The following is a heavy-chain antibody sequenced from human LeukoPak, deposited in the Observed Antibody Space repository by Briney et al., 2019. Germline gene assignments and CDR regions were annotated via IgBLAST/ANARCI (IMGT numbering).Heavy chain of an antibody. D-gene: IGHD2-2*01. CDR3: AGQTSLPAVYYYYMDV. J-gene: IGHJ6*03. CDR1: GGSISSSSYY. CDR2: IYYSGST. Sequence: PSETLSLTCTVSGGSISSSSYYWGWIRQPPGKGLEWIGSIYYSGSTYYNPSLKSRVTISVDTSKNQFSLKLSSVTAADTAVYYCAGQTSLPAVYYYYMDVWGKGTTVTVSS. V-gene: IGHV4-39*01.